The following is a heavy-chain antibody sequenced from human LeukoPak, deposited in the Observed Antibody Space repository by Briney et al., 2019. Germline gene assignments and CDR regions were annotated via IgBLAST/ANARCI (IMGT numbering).Heavy chain of an antibody. CDR3: ARKLLETTTTT. D-gene: IGHD5-24*01. J-gene: IGHJ4*02. CDR2: IYSGGST. CDR1: GFTVSSNY. V-gene: IGHV3-53*01. Sequence: PGGSLRLSCAASGFTVSSNYMSWVRQAPGKGLEWVSVIYSGGSTYYIDSVKGRFTISRDNSKNTLFLQMNSLRVEDTAVYYCARKLLETTTTTRGQGILVTVSS.